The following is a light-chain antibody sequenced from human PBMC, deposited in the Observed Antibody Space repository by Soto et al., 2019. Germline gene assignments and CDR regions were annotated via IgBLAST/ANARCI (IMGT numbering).Light chain of an antibody. V-gene: IGKV2-28*01. Sequence: DTGLIQTTLSLPVTPGAPDSISCRSSQSLLHSNGYKYLDWYLQKPGQSPQLLIYLGSNRASGVPVRFSGSGSGTDFTLKISRVEAEDVGVYYCMQALQTPWTFGQGTNADIK. CDR1: QSLLHSNGYKY. CDR3: MQALQTPWT. CDR2: LGS. J-gene: IGKJ1*01.